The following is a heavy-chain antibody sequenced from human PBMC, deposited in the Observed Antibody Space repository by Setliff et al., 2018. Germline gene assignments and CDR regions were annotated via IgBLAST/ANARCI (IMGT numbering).Heavy chain of an antibody. CDR2: IYGGGAT. D-gene: IGHD3-9*01. Sequence: SETLSLTCSVSGDPIDSYYWSWVRQSAGRGLEWIGRIYGGGATNYNPSLKARLTISVDNSKNQFSLQPTSVTAADTALYFCARERLYYDDLTGFSPEAFGIWGQGTMVTVSS. V-gene: IGHV4-4*07. CDR3: ARERLYYDDLTGFSPEAFGI. J-gene: IGHJ3*02. CDR1: GDPIDSYY.